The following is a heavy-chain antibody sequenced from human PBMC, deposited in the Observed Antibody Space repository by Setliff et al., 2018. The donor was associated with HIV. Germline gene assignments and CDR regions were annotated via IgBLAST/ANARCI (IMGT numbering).Heavy chain of an antibody. CDR1: GGSISSSSYY. CDR3: ARAFPMTTVVTQSGYGAFDI. Sequence: SETLSLTCTVSGGSISSSSYYWGWIRQPPGKGLEWIGSIYYSGSTYYNPSLKSRVTISVDTSKNQFSLKLSSVTAADTAVYYCARAFPMTTVVTQSGYGAFDIWGQGTMVTVSS. J-gene: IGHJ3*02. V-gene: IGHV4-39*01. CDR2: IYYSGST. D-gene: IGHD4-17*01.